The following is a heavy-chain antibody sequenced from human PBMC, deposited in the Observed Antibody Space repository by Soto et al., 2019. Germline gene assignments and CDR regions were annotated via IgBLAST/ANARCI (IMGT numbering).Heavy chain of an antibody. CDR2: IVVGSGNT. D-gene: IGHD5-18*01. J-gene: IGHJ4*02. Sequence: VASVKVSCKASGFTFTNSAVQWVRQARGQRLEWIGWIVVGSGNTNYAQKFQARVTITRDMSTTTAYMELSSLRSEDTAVYYCATDKGYSYGYGSYWGQGTLVTVCS. CDR1: GFTFTNSA. CDR3: ATDKGYSYGYGSY. V-gene: IGHV1-58*01.